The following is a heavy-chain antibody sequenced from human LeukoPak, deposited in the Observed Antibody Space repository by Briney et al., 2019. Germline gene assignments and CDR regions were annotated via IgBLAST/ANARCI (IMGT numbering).Heavy chain of an antibody. D-gene: IGHD2-15*01. V-gene: IGHV1-18*04. J-gene: IGHJ4*02. CDR2: ISGYDGNS. CDR1: GYTFTSYG. Sequence: ASVKVSCKASGYTFTSYGISWVRQAPGQGLEFMGWISGYDGNSISGQKVQGRVTMTTDTSTKTAYMELRSLRSEDTAVYYCARSCSASNCFLVYWGQGTLVTDSS. CDR3: ARSCSASNCFLVY.